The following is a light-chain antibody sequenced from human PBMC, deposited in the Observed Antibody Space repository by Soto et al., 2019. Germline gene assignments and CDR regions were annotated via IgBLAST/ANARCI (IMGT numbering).Light chain of an antibody. CDR2: EVS. J-gene: IGLJ3*02. Sequence: QSALTQPPSASGSPGQSVTISCTGTSSDVGGYNYVSWYQQHPGKAPKLIISEVSKRPSGVPDRFSGSKSGNTASLTVSGLQAEDEADYYCTSHAGSNAWVFGGGTKLTVL. CDR1: SSDVGGYNY. CDR3: TSHAGSNAWV. V-gene: IGLV2-8*01.